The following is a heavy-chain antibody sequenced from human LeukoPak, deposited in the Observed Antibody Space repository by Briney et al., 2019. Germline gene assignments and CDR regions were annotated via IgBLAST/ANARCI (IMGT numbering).Heavy chain of an antibody. CDR3: ARDSDCSGGSCYSSFFDY. D-gene: IGHD2-15*01. V-gene: IGHV6-1*01. CDR2: TYYRSKWYN. J-gene: IGHJ4*02. CDR1: GDSVSSNSAA. Sequence: SQTLSLTCAISGDSVSSNSAAWNWIRQSPSRGLEWLGRTYYRSKWYNDYAVSVKSRITINPDTSKNQFSLQLNSVTPENTAVYYCARDSDCSGGSCYSSFFDYWGQGTLVTVSS.